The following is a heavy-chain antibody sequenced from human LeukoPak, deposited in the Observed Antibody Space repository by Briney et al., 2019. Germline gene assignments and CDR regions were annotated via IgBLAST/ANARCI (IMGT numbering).Heavy chain of an antibody. V-gene: IGHV4-34*01. CDR1: GGSFSVYY. CDR2: INHSGRT. D-gene: IGHD4-23*01. CDR3: ARDGGSNNYWFDP. J-gene: IGHJ5*02. Sequence: PSETLSLTCTVYGGSFSVYYRIWIRQPPGKGLEWIGEINHSGRTNYNPSLKSRVTISVDTSKNEFSLKLSSVTAADTAVYYCARDGGSNNYWFDPWGQGTLVTVSS.